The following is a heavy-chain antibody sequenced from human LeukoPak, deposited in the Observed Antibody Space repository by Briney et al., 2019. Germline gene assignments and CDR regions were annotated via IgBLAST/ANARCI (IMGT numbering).Heavy chain of an antibody. Sequence: ASVKVSCKASGYTFTSYGISWVRQAPGQGLEWMGWISAYNGNTNYAQKLQGRVTMTTDTSTNTAYMELRSLRSDDTAVYYCARTTRYCSGGSCYFYYFDYWGQGTLVTVSS. D-gene: IGHD2-15*01. V-gene: IGHV1-18*01. CDR1: GYTFTSYG. CDR2: ISAYNGNT. CDR3: ARTTRYCSGGSCYFYYFDY. J-gene: IGHJ4*02.